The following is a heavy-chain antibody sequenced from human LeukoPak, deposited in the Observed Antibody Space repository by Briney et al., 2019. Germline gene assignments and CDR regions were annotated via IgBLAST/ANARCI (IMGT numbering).Heavy chain of an antibody. CDR2: MNPNSGNT. V-gene: IGHV1-8*02. CDR3: ARESPGLCYFDY. D-gene: IGHD2-21*01. CDR1: GYTLTSYD. J-gene: IGHJ4*02. Sequence: GASVKVSCKASGYTLTSYDINWVRQATGQGLEWMGWMNPNSGNTGYAQKFQGRVTMTRDMSTSTVYMELTSLRSEDTAMYYCARESPGLCYFDYWGQGTLVTVSS.